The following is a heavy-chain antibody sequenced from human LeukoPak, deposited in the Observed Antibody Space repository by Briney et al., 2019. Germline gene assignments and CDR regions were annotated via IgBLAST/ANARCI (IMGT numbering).Heavy chain of an antibody. J-gene: IGHJ4*02. D-gene: IGHD3-22*01. CDR2: VSSNGGST. CDR1: RFTFSSDV. CDR3: AKDGGVYYDSSGYYFWY. Sequence: PGGSLRLSCAASRFTFSSDVMSWVRQAPGKGLEWVSAVSSNGGSTDYAGSVKGRFTISRDNSRNTLHLQMNSLRAEDTAVYYCAKDGGVYYDSSGYYFWYWGQGTLVTVSS. V-gene: IGHV3-23*01.